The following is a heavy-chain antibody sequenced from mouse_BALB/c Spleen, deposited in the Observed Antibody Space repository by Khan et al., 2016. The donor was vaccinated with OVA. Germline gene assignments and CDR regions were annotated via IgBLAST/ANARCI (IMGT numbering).Heavy chain of an antibody. CDR1: GFTFSDYY. CDR2: ISDGGSYT. Sequence: EVELVESGGGLVKPGGSLKLSCAASGFTFSDYYMYWVRQTPEKRLEWVATISDGGSYTYYPDSVKGRFTISRDDAKTHLYLQSSSRKSEDTAMYYCARGYYGNPFAYWGQGTLVTVSA. J-gene: IGHJ3*01. CDR3: ARGYYGNPFAY. D-gene: IGHD2-1*01. V-gene: IGHV5-4*02.